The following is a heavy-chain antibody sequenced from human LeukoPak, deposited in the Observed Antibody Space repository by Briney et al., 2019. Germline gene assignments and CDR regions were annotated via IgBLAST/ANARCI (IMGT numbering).Heavy chain of an antibody. CDR3: ARRYGGNSGLDY. CDR1: GFTFSSYG. J-gene: IGHJ4*02. CDR2: ISWNSGSI. D-gene: IGHD4-23*01. V-gene: IGHV3-9*01. Sequence: GGSLRLSCAASGFTFSSYGMHWVRQAPGKGLEWVSGISWNSGSIGYADSVKGRFTISRDNAKNSLYLQMNSLRAEDTALYYCARRYGGNSGLDYWGQGTLVTVSS.